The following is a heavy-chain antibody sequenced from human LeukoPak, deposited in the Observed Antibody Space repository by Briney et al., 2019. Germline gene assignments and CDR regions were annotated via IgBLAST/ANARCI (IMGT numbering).Heavy chain of an antibody. J-gene: IGHJ6*03. D-gene: IGHD3-10*01. V-gene: IGHV4-39*01. Sequence: PSETLSLTCTVSGGSISRSSYYWGWIRQPPGKGLEWIGSIYYSGSTYYNPSLKSRVTISVDTSKNQFSLKLSSVTAADTAVYYCASERLLWFAELSTSGHYYYYMDVWGKGTTVTVSS. CDR3: ASERLLWFAELSTSGHYYYYMDV. CDR2: IYYSGST. CDR1: GGSISRSSYY.